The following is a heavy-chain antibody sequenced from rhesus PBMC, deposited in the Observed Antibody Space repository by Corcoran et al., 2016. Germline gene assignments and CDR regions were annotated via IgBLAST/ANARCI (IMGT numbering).Heavy chain of an antibody. V-gene: IGHV3S26*01. CDR3: TRDRPYSSGWYYFDY. CDR2: ISESGGTI. J-gene: IGHJ4*01. D-gene: IGHD6-31*01. CDR1: GFTFSSYV. Sequence: DVQLVESGGGLVKPGGSLRLSCVASGFTFSSYVMHWVRQAPGKGLEWVSVISESGLVLVSVISESGGTIDYADVVKGRFTISRDNAKNSLFLQMNSLRAEDTAVYYCTRDRPYSSGWYYFDYWGQGVLVTVSS.